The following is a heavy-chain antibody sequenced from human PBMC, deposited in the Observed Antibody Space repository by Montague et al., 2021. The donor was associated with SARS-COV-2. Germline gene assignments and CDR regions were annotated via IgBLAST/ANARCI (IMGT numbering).Heavy chain of an antibody. CDR2: INHSGST. Sequence: SETRSLTCAVYGGSLSGYYWAWIRQTPAKGLEWIGEINHSGSTYYNPSLNSRVTISLDTSNNQFSLRLTSVTTSDTAVYYCARGRVTRAGFDYWGQGIRVIVSS. CDR3: ARGRVTRAGFDY. D-gene: IGHD2-21*02. J-gene: IGHJ4*02. CDR1: GGSLSGYY. V-gene: IGHV4-34*01.